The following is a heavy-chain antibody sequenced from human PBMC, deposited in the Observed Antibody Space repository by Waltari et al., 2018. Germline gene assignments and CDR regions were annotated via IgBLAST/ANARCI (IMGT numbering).Heavy chain of an antibody. J-gene: IGHJ4*02. CDR2: VDYNYTPT. CDR3: SISPAVYSRSDY. D-gene: IGHD5-18*01. CDR1: GFAFSSYW. V-gene: IGHV3-74*03. Sequence: EVRLEESGGGLVQPGGSLRLSCAASGFAFSSYWMHWVRQLPGKVLVCVTRVDYNYTPTTNAHSMMALYTSTRDNSKNTVYLKMNNLRAEDTAVYYCSISPAVYSRSDYWGQGTLVTVSS.